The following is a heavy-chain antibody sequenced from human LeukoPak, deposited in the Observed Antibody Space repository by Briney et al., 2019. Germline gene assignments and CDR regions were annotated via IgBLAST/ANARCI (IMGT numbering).Heavy chain of an antibody. D-gene: IGHD3-22*01. CDR1: GFTFSSYS. Sequence: GGSLRLSCAASGFTFSSYSMNWVRQAPGKGLEWVSSISSSSSYIYYADSVKGRFTISRDNAKNSLYLQMNSLRAEDTAVYYCARAMIVVGSHAFDIWGQGTMVTVSS. CDR2: ISSSSSYI. J-gene: IGHJ3*02. CDR3: ARAMIVVGSHAFDI. V-gene: IGHV3-21*01.